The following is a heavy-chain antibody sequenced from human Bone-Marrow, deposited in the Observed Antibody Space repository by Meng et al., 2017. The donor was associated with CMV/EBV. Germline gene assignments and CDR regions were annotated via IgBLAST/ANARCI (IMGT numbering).Heavy chain of an antibody. J-gene: IGHJ5*02. CDR2: IYPGDSDT. Sequence: GSLRLSCKGSGYSFTSYWIGWVRQMPGKGLEWMGIIYPGDSDTRYSPSFQGQVTISADKSISTAYLQWSSLKASDTAMYYCARIKGVVPALPRFDPWGQGTLVTVSS. CDR3: ARIKGVVPALPRFDP. CDR1: GYSFTSYW. V-gene: IGHV5-51*01. D-gene: IGHD2-2*01.